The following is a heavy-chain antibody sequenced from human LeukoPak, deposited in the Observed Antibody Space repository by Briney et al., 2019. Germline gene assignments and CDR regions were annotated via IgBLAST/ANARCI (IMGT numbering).Heavy chain of an antibody. CDR3: IKEAGYCSGGGCYRWFDS. Sequence: GGSLRLSCGASVFTLRSYSMRLVRQAPGKGLEWISYISTGGSTMYYADSVKGRFTIARDDAQNSLSLQMNSLRADDTAVYYCIKEAGYCSGGGCYRWFDSWGQGTLVTVSS. CDR1: VFTLRSYS. J-gene: IGHJ5*01. CDR2: ISTGGSTM. D-gene: IGHD2-15*01. V-gene: IGHV3-48*01.